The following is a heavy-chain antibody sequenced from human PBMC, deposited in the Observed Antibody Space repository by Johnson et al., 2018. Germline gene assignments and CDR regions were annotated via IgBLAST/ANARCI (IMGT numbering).Heavy chain of an antibody. D-gene: IGHD3-10*02. CDR1: GFTVSSNY. CDR3: ARGDYYVTGYFQH. CDR2: IYTGGST. J-gene: IGHJ1*01. Sequence: VQLVESGGGLVQPGGSLRLSCAASGFTVSSNYMSWVRQAPGKGLEWVSVIYTGGSTYYADSVKGRFTISRDNSENTLFLQMNSLRPEDTAIYYCARGDYYVTGYFQHWGQGTLVTVSS. V-gene: IGHV3-66*02.